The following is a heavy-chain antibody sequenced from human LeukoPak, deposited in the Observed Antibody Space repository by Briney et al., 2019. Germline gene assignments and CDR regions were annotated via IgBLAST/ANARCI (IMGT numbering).Heavy chain of an antibody. J-gene: IGHJ6*02. Sequence: GGSLRLSCAASGFTFSNYWMSWVRQAPGKELEWVANIKQDGSEIYYVDPVKGRFTISRDNAKNSLYLQMNSLRAEDTAVYYCAFFSDYYYGMDVWGQGTTVTVSS. CDR2: IKQDGSEI. V-gene: IGHV3-7*03. CDR1: GFTFSNYW. CDR3: AFFSDYYYGMDV. D-gene: IGHD3-10*01.